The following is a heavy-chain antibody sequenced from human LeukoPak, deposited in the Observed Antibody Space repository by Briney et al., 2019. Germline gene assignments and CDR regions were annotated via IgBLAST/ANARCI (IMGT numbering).Heavy chain of an antibody. CDR3: ARVRGCSSTSCSPHYYYYMDV. Sequence: IPSETLSLTCTVSGGSISSHYWSWIRQPAAKRLEWIGRIYSSGSTNYNPSLKSRVTMSVDTSKNQFSLRLSSVTAADTAIYYCARVRGCSSTSCSPHYYYYMDVWGKGTTVTVSS. D-gene: IGHD2-2*01. V-gene: IGHV4-4*07. J-gene: IGHJ6*03. CDR1: GGSISSHY. CDR2: IYSSGST.